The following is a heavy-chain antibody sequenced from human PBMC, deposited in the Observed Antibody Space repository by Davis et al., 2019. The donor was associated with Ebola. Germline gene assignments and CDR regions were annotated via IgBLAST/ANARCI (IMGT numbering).Heavy chain of an antibody. V-gene: IGHV3-23*01. CDR1: GFTFSSYA. CDR3: APQGRITGWGAFDI. CDR2: ISGSGGST. J-gene: IGHJ3*02. D-gene: IGHD3-9*01. Sequence: GESLKISCAASGFTFSSYAMSWVRQAPGKGLEWVSVISGSGGSTYYADSVKGRFTISRDNSKNTLYLQMNSLRAEDTAVYYCAPQGRITGWGAFDIWGQGTMVTVSS.